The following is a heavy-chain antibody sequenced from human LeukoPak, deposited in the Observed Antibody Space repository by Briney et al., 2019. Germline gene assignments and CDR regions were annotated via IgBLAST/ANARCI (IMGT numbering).Heavy chain of an antibody. CDR2: IYYSGST. Sequence: SETLSLTCTVSGGSISSSSYYWGWIRQAPGKGLEWIGSIYYSGSTYYNPSLKSRVTISVDTSKNQFSLKLSSVTAADTAVYYCARDVQGAYCSSTSCYNWFDPWGQGTLVTVSS. V-gene: IGHV4-39*07. CDR1: GGSISSSSYY. D-gene: IGHD2-2*01. J-gene: IGHJ5*02. CDR3: ARDVQGAYCSSTSCYNWFDP.